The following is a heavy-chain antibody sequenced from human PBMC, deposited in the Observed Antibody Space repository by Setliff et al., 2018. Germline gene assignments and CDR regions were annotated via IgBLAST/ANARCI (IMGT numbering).Heavy chain of an antibody. Sequence: SETLSPTCTVSGGSISSGGYYWSWIRQHPGKGLEWIGYIYYSGSTYYNPSLKSRVTISVDTSKNQFSLKLSSVTAADTAVYYCARCDGVYYYYMDVWGKGTTVPVPS. CDR3: ARCDGVYYYYMDV. CDR2: IYYSGST. CDR1: GGSISSGGYY. V-gene: IGHV4-31*03. D-gene: IGHD3-10*01. J-gene: IGHJ6*03.